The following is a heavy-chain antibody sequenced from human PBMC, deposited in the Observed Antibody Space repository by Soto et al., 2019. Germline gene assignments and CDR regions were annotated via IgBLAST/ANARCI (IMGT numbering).Heavy chain of an antibody. J-gene: IGHJ4*01. CDR1: GFTLRTYT. CDR3: VRGMNPLF. CDR2: ISNSSSDR. V-gene: IGHV3-21*06. Sequence: PGGSLRLSCAASGFTLRTYTMNWVRQAPGKGLEWVSSISNSSSDRYYADSVRGRFTISRDNAKNALYLQMNSLRADDTAVYFCVRGMNPLFGGQGTLVTV.